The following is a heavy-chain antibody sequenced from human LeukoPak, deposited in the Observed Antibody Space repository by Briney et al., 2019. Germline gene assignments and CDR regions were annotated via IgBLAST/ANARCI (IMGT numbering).Heavy chain of an antibody. V-gene: IGHV1-24*01. Sequence: ASVKVSCKVSGYTLTELSMHWVRQAPGKGLEWMGGFDPEDGETIYAQKFQGRVTMTEDTSTDTAYMALSSLRSEDTAVYYCATGDGGWYSFDYWGQGTLVTVSS. CDR3: ATGDGGWYSFDY. J-gene: IGHJ4*02. D-gene: IGHD6-19*01. CDR1: GYTLTELS. CDR2: FDPEDGET.